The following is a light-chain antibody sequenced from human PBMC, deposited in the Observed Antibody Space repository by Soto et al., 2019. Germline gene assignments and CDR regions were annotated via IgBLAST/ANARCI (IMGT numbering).Light chain of an antibody. CDR3: QQYNNWPPWT. CDR2: GAS. J-gene: IGKJ1*01. CDR1: QSVSSN. Sequence: EMVITQSPATLSFSPLEIATLSCRASQSVSSNLAWYQQKPGQAPRLLIYGASTRATGIPARFSGSGSGTEFTLTISSLQSEDFAVYYCQQYNNWPPWTFGQGTKVDIK. V-gene: IGKV3-15*01.